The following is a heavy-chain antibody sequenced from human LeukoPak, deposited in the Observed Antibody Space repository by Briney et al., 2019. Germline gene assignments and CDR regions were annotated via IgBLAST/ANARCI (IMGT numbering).Heavy chain of an antibody. Sequence: PSETLSLTCTVSGGSISSENYYWTWIRQPPGKGLEWIGYIYHSGSTYYNPSLKSRVTISVDRSKNQFSLKLSSVTAADTAVYYCARVSNRYSSSPLDPWGQGTLVTVSS. CDR2: IYHSGST. D-gene: IGHD6-13*01. V-gene: IGHV4-30-2*01. CDR3: ARVSNRYSSSPLDP. CDR1: GGSISSENYY. J-gene: IGHJ5*02.